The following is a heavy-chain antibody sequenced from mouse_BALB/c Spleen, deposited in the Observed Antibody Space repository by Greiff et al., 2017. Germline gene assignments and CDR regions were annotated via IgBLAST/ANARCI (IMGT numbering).Heavy chain of an antibody. J-gene: IGHJ2*01. CDR1: GFTFNTNA. CDR2: IRSKSNNYAT. V-gene: IGHV10S3*01. CDR3: VREIYYGSFDY. D-gene: IGHD2-2*01. Sequence: EVQLVETGGGLVQPKGSLKLSCAASGFTFNTNAMNWVRQAPGKGLEWVARIRSKSNNYATYYADSVKDRFTISRDDSQSMLYLQMNNLKTEDTAMYYCVREIYYGSFDYWGQGTTLTVSS.